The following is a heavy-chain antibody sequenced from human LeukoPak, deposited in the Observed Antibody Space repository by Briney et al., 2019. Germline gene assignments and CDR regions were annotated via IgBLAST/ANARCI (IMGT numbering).Heavy chain of an antibody. CDR2: ISGGGGST. CDR3: ANSYTSSSRTPFDC. V-gene: IGHV3-23*01. D-gene: IGHD6-6*01. CDR1: GFTFSSYA. Sequence: GGSLRLSCAASGFTFSSYAMTWVRHAPGKGLEWVSAISGGGGSTYHADSVKGRFTISRDNSKNTLYLQMDSLRAEDTAVYYCANSYTSSSRTPFDCWGQGTLVAVSS. J-gene: IGHJ4*02.